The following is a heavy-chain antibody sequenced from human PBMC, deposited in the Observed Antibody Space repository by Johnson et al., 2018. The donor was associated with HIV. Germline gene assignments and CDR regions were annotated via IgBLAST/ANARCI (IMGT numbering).Heavy chain of an antibody. CDR1: GFSFSTYW. CDR2: INSDGSNT. CDR3: AKVRRRGDVEMATIVDAFDA. J-gene: IGHJ3*01. Sequence: VQLVESGGGVVRPGGSLRLSCAASGFSFSTYWMHWVRQAPGKGLVWVSRINSDGSNTTYADSVKGRFTISRDNAKNTLYLQMHNLRAEDTAVYYCAKVRRRGDVEMATIVDAFDAWGQGTMVTVSS. D-gene: IGHD5-24*01. V-gene: IGHV3-74*02.